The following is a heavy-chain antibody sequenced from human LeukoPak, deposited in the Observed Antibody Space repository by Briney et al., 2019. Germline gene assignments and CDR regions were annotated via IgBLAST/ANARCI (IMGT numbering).Heavy chain of an antibody. CDR2: INHSGST. Sequence: SETLSLTCAVYGGSFSGYYWSWIRQPPGKGLEWIGEINHSGSTNYNPSLKSRVTISVDTSKNQFSLKLSSVTAADTAAYYCTISRGTYYYDSSGPLDFDYWGQGTLVTVSS. D-gene: IGHD3-22*01. J-gene: IGHJ4*02. CDR3: TISRGTYYYDSSGPLDFDY. V-gene: IGHV4-34*01. CDR1: GGSFSGYY.